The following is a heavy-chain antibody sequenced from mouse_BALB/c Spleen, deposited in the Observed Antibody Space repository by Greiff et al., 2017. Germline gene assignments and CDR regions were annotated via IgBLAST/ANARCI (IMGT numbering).Heavy chain of an antibody. Sequence: EVQLVESGGGLVQPGGSRKLSCAASGFTFSSFGMHWVRQAPEKGLEWVAYISSGSSTIYYADTVKGRFTISRDNPKNTLFLQMTSLRSEDTAMYYCAREDYYGTPYYFDYWGQGTTLTVSS. J-gene: IGHJ2*01. V-gene: IGHV5-17*02. CDR3: AREDYYGTPYYFDY. CDR2: ISSGSSTI. D-gene: IGHD1-1*01. CDR1: GFTFSSFG.